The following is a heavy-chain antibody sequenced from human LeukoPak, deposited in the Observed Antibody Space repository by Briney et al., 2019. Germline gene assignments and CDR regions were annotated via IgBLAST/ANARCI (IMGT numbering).Heavy chain of an antibody. CDR1: GFTVSSNY. Sequence: GGSLRLSCAASGFTVSSNYMSWVRQAPGKGLEWVSVIYSGGSTYYADSVKGRFTISRHNSKNTLYLQMNSLRAEDTAVYYCAREGSSGFYEGYFDYWGQGTLVTVSS. CDR2: IYSGGST. CDR3: AREGSSGFYEGYFDY. J-gene: IGHJ4*02. V-gene: IGHV3-53*04. D-gene: IGHD6-19*01.